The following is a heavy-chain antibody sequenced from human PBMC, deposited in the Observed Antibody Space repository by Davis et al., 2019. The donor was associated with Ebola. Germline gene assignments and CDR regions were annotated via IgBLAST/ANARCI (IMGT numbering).Heavy chain of an antibody. D-gene: IGHD4-17*01. CDR2: VYDSGNT. V-gene: IGHV4-59*01. CDR3: ARGNYGDYIVLYYYNMDV. Sequence: MPSETLSLTCTVSGGSISSYHWSWIRQPPGKGLEWIGYVYDSGNTNYNPSLKSRVTMSVDTSKNQFSLKLSSVTAADTAVYYCARGNYGDYIVLYYYNMDVWGQGTTVTVSS. CDR1: GGSISSYH. J-gene: IGHJ6*02.